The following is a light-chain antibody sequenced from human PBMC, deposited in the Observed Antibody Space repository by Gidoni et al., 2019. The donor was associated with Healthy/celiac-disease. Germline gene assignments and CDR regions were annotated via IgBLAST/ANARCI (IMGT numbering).Light chain of an antibody. V-gene: IGLV2-14*01. CDR1: SSDVGGYNY. J-gene: IGLJ2*01. Sequence: QSDLTQPASVSGSPGQSITISCTGTSSDVGGYNYVSWYQQHPGKAPKLMIYEVSNRPSGVSNRFSGSKSGNTASLTISGLQAEDEADYYCSSYTSSSTDVVLGGGTKLTVL. CDR3: SSYTSSSTDVV. CDR2: EVS.